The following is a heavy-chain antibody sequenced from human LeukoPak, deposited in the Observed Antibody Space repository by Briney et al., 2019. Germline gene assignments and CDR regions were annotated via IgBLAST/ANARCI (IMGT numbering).Heavy chain of an antibody. CDR3: AMIVAY. D-gene: IGHD3-22*01. Sequence: PSETLSLTCTVSGGSISSYYWSWIRQPPGKGLEWIGYIYYSGSTNYNPSLKSRVTISVDTSKNQFSLKLSSVTAADTAVYYCAMIVAYWGQGTLVTVSS. J-gene: IGHJ4*02. CDR1: GGSISSYY. CDR2: IYYSGST. V-gene: IGHV4-59*12.